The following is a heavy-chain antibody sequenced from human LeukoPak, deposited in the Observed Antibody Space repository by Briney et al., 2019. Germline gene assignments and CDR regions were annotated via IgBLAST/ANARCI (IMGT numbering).Heavy chain of an antibody. CDR1: GGTFSSYA. CDR2: IIPIFGTA. V-gene: IGHV1-69*05. Sequence: SVKVSCKASGGTFSSYAISWVRQAPGQGLEWMGRIIPIFGTANYAQKFQGRVTITTDESTSTAYMELSSLRSEDTAVYYCAGVYRSGGSCYEYYFDYWGQGTLVTVSS. D-gene: IGHD2-15*01. J-gene: IGHJ4*02. CDR3: AGVYRSGGSCYEYYFDY.